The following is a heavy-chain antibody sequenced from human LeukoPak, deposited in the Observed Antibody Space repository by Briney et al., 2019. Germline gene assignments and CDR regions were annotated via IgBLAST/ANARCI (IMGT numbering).Heavy chain of an antibody. CDR3: ARSIVVVPVEFDP. Sequence: ALVKVSCKASGYTFTSYAMHWVRQAPGQRLEWMGWINAGNGNTKYSQKFQGRVTITRDTSASTAYMELSSLRSEDTAVYYCARSIVVVPVEFDPWGQGTLVTVSS. J-gene: IGHJ5*02. CDR2: INAGNGNT. V-gene: IGHV1-3*01. D-gene: IGHD2-2*01. CDR1: GYTFTSYA.